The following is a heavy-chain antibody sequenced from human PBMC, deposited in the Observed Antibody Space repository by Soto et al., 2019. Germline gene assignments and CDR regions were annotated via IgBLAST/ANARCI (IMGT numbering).Heavy chain of an antibody. CDR1: GGSFSGYY. CDR3: ARESHDILTGPPWVWYFDL. CDR2: INDRGSI. V-gene: IGHV4-34*01. J-gene: IGHJ2*01. D-gene: IGHD3-9*01. Sequence: QVQLQQWGAGPLRPLETLSLTCGVSGGSFSGYYWAWIRQSPGKGLEWIGEINDRGSINYNPYLKSRVSFSVDMSKNHYSLNLRSVTAADTAVYYCARESHDILTGPPWVWYFDLWGRGTLVTVSS.